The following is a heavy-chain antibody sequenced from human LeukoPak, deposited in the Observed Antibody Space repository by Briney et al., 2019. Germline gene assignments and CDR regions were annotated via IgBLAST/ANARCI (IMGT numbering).Heavy chain of an antibody. Sequence: SETLSLTCTVSGGSISSYYWSWIRQPPGKGLEWIGYIYYSGSTNYNPSLKSRVTISVDTSKNQFSLKLRSVTAADTAVYYCARVTGYMIEDYFDYWGQGTLVSVSS. CDR1: GGSISSYY. V-gene: IGHV4-59*01. CDR2: IYYSGST. D-gene: IGHD6-13*01. J-gene: IGHJ4*02. CDR3: ARVTGYMIEDYFDY.